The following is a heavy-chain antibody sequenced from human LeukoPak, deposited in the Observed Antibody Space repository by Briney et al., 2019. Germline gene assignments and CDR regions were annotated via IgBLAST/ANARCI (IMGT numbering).Heavy chain of an antibody. D-gene: IGHD2/OR15-2a*01. V-gene: IGHV4-38-2*01. CDR3: ARVPHSLEGSLRAIFIHYFDY. CDR2: LDHSGSA. J-gene: IGHJ4*02. CDR1: GYSINSGYC. Sequence: SETLSLTCAVSGYSINSGYCWGWIRQPPGKGLNWIRCLDHSGSAHYNPSLKNRVTISLDTSKNEFYLKMSSVTATDAAVYYFARVPHSLEGSLRAIFIHYFDYWGQGSLVTVSS.